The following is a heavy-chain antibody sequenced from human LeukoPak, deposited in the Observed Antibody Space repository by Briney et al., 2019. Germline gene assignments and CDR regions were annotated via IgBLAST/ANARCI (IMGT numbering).Heavy chain of an antibody. CDR2: IYYSGST. CDR3: ARDAEAASGFMDV. D-gene: IGHD6-13*01. CDR1: GGSINSYY. J-gene: IGHJ6*03. V-gene: IGHV4-59*01. Sequence: PSETLSLTCTVSGGSINSYYWSWIRLPPGKGLEWIGYIYYSGSTNYKPSLKSRVTISLDTSENQFSLELTSVTAADTAVYYCARDAEAASGFMDVWGKGTTVTVSS.